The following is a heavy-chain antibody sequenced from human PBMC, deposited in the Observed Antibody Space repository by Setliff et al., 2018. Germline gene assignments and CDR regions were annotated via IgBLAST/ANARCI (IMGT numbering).Heavy chain of an antibody. CDR2: IMPIFGTT. V-gene: IGHV1-69*05. CDR3: AREKGYYFDSTNYFYYFDY. CDR1: GGTFNSNA. D-gene: IGHD3-22*01. Sequence: SVKVSCKASGGTFNSNAISWVRQAPGQGLEWMGGIMPIFGTTNYAQKFQGRVTITTDESTSTAYMELSSLRPEDTAVYYCAREKGYYFDSTNYFYYFDYWGQGTLVTVSS. J-gene: IGHJ4*02.